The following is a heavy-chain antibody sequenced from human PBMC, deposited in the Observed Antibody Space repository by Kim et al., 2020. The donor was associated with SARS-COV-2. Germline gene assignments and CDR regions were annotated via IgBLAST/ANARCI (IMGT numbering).Heavy chain of an antibody. Sequence: GGSLRLSCAASGFTLSSYGMHWVRQAPGKGLEWVAVISYDGSNKYYADSVMGRFTISRDNSKNTLYLQMNSLRAEDTAVYYCARDQEGLVVVYFDIWGQGTMVTVAS. D-gene: IGHD3-22*01. CDR2: ISYDGSNK. J-gene: IGHJ3*02. CDR3: ARDQEGLVVVYFDI. V-gene: IGHV3-33*05. CDR1: GFTLSSYG.